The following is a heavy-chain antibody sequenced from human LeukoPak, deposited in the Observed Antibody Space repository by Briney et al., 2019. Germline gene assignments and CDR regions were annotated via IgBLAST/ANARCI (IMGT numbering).Heavy chain of an antibody. CDR3: ATTVTTPYYFDY. CDR2: IYYSGST. Sequence: KPSETLSLTCTVSGAAITSYYWSWIRQPPGKALEWIGYIYYSGSTNYNPSLKSRVTISVDTSKNQFSLKLSSVTAADTAVYYCATTVTTPYYFDYWGQGTLVTVSS. D-gene: IGHD4-17*01. CDR1: GAAITSYY. V-gene: IGHV4-59*01. J-gene: IGHJ4*02.